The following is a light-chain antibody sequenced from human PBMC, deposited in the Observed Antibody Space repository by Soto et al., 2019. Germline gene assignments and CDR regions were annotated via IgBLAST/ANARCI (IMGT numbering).Light chain of an antibody. V-gene: IGKV1-39*01. CDR2: AGS. CDR1: HPISLY. J-gene: IGKJ1*01. Sequence: DIQMTQSPSSLYASVGDTVTISCRASHPISLYLNWYQQRPGKAPRLLIFAGSRLQSGVPSRFGGSGSGTDFTLTIISLQPEDFATYFCQQSYSGTFGQGTKVDIK. CDR3: QQSYSGT.